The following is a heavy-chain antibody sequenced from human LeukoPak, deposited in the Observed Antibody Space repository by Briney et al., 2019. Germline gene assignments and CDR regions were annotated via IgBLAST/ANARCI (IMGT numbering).Heavy chain of an antibody. CDR3: ARDQFYYNSGGYFGH. J-gene: IGHJ4*02. Sequence: GGSLRLSCEASGFTFSSYAMHWVRQAPGKRLEWVALISYDGSEKYYADSVKGRFTISRDKSKNTLSLQMNSLRTEDTAVYYCARDQFYYNSGGYFGHWGQGTLVTVSS. CDR1: GFTFSSYA. V-gene: IGHV3-30*01. D-gene: IGHD3-22*01. CDR2: ISYDGSEK.